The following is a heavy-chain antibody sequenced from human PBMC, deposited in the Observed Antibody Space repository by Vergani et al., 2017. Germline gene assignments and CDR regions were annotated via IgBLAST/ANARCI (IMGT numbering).Heavy chain of an antibody. CDR3: AIPLFIAAAGTGGVDV. D-gene: IGHD6-13*01. V-gene: IGHV3-48*04. CDR1: GFTFSSYS. Sequence: EVQLVESGGGLVQPGGSLRLSCAASGFTFSSYSMNWVRQAPGKGLEWVSYISTSGSTIYYADSVKGRFTLSRDNAKNSLYLQMNSLRAEDTAVYYCAIPLFIAAAGTGGVDVWGQGTTVTVSS. J-gene: IGHJ6*02. CDR2: ISTSGSTI.